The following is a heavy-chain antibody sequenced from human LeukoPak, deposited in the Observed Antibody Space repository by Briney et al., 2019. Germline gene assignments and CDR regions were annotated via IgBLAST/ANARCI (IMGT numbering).Heavy chain of an antibody. CDR3: ARGQGVGATYFDY. CDR2: MNPNSGNT. CDR1: GYTFTSYG. Sequence: GASVKVSCKASGYTFTSYGISWVRQAPGQGLEWMGWMNPNSGNTGYAQKFQGRVTITRNTSISTAYMELSSLRSEDTAVYYCARGQGVGATYFDYWGQGTLVTVSS. D-gene: IGHD1-26*01. J-gene: IGHJ4*02. V-gene: IGHV1-8*03.